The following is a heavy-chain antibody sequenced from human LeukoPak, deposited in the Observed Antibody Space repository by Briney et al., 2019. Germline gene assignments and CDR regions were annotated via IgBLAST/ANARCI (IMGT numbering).Heavy chain of an antibody. CDR3: AEDMTSHEY. CDR1: GFGFRNSA. Sequence: GGSLRLSCAASGFGFRNSAMSWVRQAPGKGLEWVSTISGSGGTTYYADSVKGRFTISRDNSKNTLYLQMNALRAEDTALYYCAEDMTSHEYWGQGTLVTVSS. CDR2: ISGSGGTT. J-gene: IGHJ4*02. D-gene: IGHD3-16*01. V-gene: IGHV3-23*01.